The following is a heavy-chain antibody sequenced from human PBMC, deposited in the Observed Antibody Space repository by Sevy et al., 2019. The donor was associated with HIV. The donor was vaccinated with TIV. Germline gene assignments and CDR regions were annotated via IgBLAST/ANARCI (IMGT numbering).Heavy chain of an antibody. CDR3: AREGCTKPHDY. CDR1: GFTFSKYS. CDR2: LSFGCGEI. J-gene: IGHJ4*02. D-gene: IGHD2-8*01. Sequence: GGSLRLSCAASGFTFSKYSMRWVRQPPGTGLEWVSTLSFGCGEINHADSVKGRFTISRDNSKNSLYLQMNNLRAEDTAVYYCAREGCTKPHDYWGQGTLVTVSS. V-gene: IGHV3-23*01.